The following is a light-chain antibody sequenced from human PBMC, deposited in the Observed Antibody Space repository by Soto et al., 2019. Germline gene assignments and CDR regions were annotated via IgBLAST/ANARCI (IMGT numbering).Light chain of an antibody. CDR3: SSHSSSTTRV. Sequence: QSALTQPASVSGSPGQSITISCTGTSSEVGGYNYVSWYQQHPGKAPKIMIYEVSNRPSGVSNRFSGSKSGTTASLTISGLQAEDEADYYCSSHSSSTTRVFGTGTKLTVL. CDR1: SSEVGGYNY. V-gene: IGLV2-14*01. CDR2: EVS. J-gene: IGLJ1*01.